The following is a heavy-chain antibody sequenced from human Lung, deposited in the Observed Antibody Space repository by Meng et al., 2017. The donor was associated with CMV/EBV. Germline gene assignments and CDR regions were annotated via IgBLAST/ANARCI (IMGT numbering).Heavy chain of an antibody. V-gene: IGHV3-21*06. D-gene: IGHD2-15*01. J-gene: IGHJ6*02. CDR2: ITYSSSYK. Sequence: AASGFNVSGYSMNWVRQAPGKGLEWVSSITYSSSYKKYADSVKGLFTICRDNAKNSPFLQMSSLRTEDTAVYYCARRWRASVGGDCYYGMDVWGQGXTVTVSS. CDR1: GFNVSGYS. CDR3: ARRWRASVGGDCYYGMDV.